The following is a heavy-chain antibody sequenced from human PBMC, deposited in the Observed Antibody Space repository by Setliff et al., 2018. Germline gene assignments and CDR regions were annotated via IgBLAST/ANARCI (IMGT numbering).Heavy chain of an antibody. CDR1: GYTLSNSI. D-gene: IGHD2-8*01. Sequence: ASVKVSCKASGYTLSNSILSWVRQAPGQGLEWVGWISAYNGKTYSAQKFQDRVTLTTHTSTNMGYLELRDLRSDDTAVYYCLRLVRYCTKITCQATSGDEVWGLGTLVTVSS. J-gene: IGHJ4*02. CDR3: LRLVRYCTKITCQATSGDEV. V-gene: IGHV1-18*01. CDR2: ISAYNGKT.